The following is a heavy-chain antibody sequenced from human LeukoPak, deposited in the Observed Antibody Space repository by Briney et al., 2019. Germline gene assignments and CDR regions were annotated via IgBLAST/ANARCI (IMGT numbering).Heavy chain of an antibody. CDR3: ARDPWDTGEGSLPRAYYYYGMDV. CDR2: IIPIFGIA. CDR1: GGTFSSYA. V-gene: IGHV1-69*04. D-gene: IGHD1-26*01. Sequence: GSSVKVSCKASGGTFSSYAISWVRQAPGQGLEWMGRIIPIFGIANYAQKFQGRVTITADKSTSTAYMDLRSLRSEDTAVYYCARDPWDTGEGSLPRAYYYYGMDVWGQGTTVTASS. J-gene: IGHJ6*02.